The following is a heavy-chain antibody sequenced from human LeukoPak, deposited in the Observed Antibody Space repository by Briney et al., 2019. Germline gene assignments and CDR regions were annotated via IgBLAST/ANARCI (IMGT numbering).Heavy chain of an antibody. J-gene: IGHJ4*02. CDR3: ASGVGYSGYDSINFDY. V-gene: IGHV4-34*01. Sequence: SETLSLTCAVYGGSFSGYYWSWIRQPPGKGLEWIGEINHSGSTNYNPSLKSRVTISVDTSKNQFSLKLSSVTAADTAVYYCASGVGYSGYDSINFDYWGQGTLVTVSS. CDR2: INHSGST. D-gene: IGHD5-12*01. CDR1: GGSFSGYY.